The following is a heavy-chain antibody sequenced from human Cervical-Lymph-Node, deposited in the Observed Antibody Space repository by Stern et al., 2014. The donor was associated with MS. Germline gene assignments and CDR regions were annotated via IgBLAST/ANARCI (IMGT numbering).Heavy chain of an antibody. Sequence: QVTLKESGPALVKPTQTLTLTCTFSGFSLSTSEMRVNWIRQPPGKALEWLARIYWDDDKFYSTSLKTRLTISKDTSKNQVVLTMTNMDPVDTATYYCARMGRYCSGGSCYDRGAFDIWGQGTMVTVSS. CDR2: IYWDDDK. D-gene: IGHD2-15*01. CDR1: GFSLSTSEMR. CDR3: ARMGRYCSGGSCYDRGAFDI. V-gene: IGHV2-70*04. J-gene: IGHJ3*02.